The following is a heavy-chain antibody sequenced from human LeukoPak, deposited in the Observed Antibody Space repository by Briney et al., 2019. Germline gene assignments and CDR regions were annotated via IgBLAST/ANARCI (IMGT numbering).Heavy chain of an antibody. CDR1: GFSFSSYA. D-gene: IGHD2/OR15-2a*01. CDR2: ISGSGGST. J-gene: IGHJ4*02. Sequence: PGGSLRLSCAATGFSFSSYAMSWVRQAPGKGLEWVSAISGSGGSTYYADSVKGRFTISRDNSKNTLYLQMSSLRAEDTAVYYCAKQPYLYYFDYWGQGTLVTVSS. V-gene: IGHV3-23*01. CDR3: AKQPYLYYFDY.